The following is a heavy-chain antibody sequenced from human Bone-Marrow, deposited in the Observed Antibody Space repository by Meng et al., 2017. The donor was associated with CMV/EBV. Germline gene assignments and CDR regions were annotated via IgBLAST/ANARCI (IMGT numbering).Heavy chain of an antibody. CDR2: IIPIFGTA. Sequence: SVKVSCKASGGTFSSYAICWVRQAPGQGLEWMGGIIPIFGTANYAQKFQGRVTITTDESTSTAYMEQSSLRSEATAVYYCARGMVRCQRDYGMDVWGQGTTVTVSS. V-gene: IGHV1-69*05. CDR1: GGTFSSYA. J-gene: IGHJ6*02. CDR3: ARGMVRCQRDYGMDV. D-gene: IGHD4/OR15-4a*01.